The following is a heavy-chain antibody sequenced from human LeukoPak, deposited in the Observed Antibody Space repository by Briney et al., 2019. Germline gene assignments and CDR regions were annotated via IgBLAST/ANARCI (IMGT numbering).Heavy chain of an antibody. Sequence: ASVKVSCKASGYTFTCYYMHWVRQAPGQGLEWMGWINPNSGGTNYAQKFQGRVTMTRDTSISTAYMELSRLRSDDTAVYYCARNGIAAAGTYWFDPWGQGTLVTVSS. D-gene: IGHD6-13*01. CDR1: GYTFTCYY. J-gene: IGHJ5*02. CDR2: INPNSGGT. CDR3: ARNGIAAAGTYWFDP. V-gene: IGHV1-2*02.